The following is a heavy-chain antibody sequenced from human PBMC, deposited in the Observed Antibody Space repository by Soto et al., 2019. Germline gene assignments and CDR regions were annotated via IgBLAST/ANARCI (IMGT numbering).Heavy chain of an antibody. Sequence: PGGSLRLSCAASGFTFSSYAMHWVRQAPGKGLEWVAVISYDGSNKYYADSVKGRFTISRDNSKNTLYLQMNSLRAEDTAVYYCARDLLRFLEWDYYYGMDVWGQGTTVTVSS. CDR3: ARDLLRFLEWDYYYGMDV. V-gene: IGHV3-30-3*01. J-gene: IGHJ6*02. D-gene: IGHD3-3*01. CDR2: ISYDGSNK. CDR1: GFTFSSYA.